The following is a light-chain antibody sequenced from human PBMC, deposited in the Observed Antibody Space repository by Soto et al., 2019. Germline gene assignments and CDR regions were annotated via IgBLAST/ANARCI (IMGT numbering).Light chain of an antibody. Sequence: DFQMTQSPSSLSASVGDTVTITCRASQDIGTFLNWYQQKPGKAPKLLIYAASDLLSGVSSRFSGSGSGTDFTLTISSLQPEDFATYYCQQSYSTPQITFGPGTKV. CDR1: QDIGTF. J-gene: IGKJ3*01. CDR3: QQSYSTPQIT. CDR2: AAS. V-gene: IGKV1-39*01.